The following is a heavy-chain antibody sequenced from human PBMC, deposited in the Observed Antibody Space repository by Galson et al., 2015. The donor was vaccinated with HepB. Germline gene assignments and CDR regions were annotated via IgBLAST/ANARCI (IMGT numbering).Heavy chain of an antibody. Sequence: SLRLSCAASGFTFSSYWINWVRQAPGKGLEWVANIKQDGSEKYCVDSLKGRFSISRDNARNSLYLQMNSLRAEDTAVYYCMTGHYGPGHGGRGTLVTVSS. D-gene: IGHD4-17*01. CDR2: IKQDGSEK. J-gene: IGHJ4*02. CDR1: GFTFSSYW. V-gene: IGHV3-7*03. CDR3: MTGHYGPGH.